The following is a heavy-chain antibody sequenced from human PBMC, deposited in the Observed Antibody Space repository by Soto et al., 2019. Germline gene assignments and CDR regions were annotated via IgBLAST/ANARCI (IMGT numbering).Heavy chain of an antibody. CDR2: ISYDGSNK. CDR1: GFTFTPYG. Sequence: LRLSCAASGFTFTPYGMHWVRQAPGKGLEWVAVISYDGSNKYYADSVKGRFTISRDNSKNTLYLQMNSLRAEDTALYYCAKGARVVAASPTDYWGQGTLVTVSS. D-gene: IGHD2-15*01. V-gene: IGHV3-30*18. CDR3: AKGARVVAASPTDY. J-gene: IGHJ4*02.